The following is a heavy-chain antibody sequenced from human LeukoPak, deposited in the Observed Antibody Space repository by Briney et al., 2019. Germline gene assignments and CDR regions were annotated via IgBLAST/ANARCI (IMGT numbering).Heavy chain of an antibody. V-gene: IGHV1-2*02. CDR2: INPNSGGT. CDR3: ARDSYGNRGVDYFDY. Sequence: PGASVKVSCKASGYTFTGYYMHWVRQAPGQGLEWMGWINPNSGGTKYAQKFQGGVTMTRDTSISTAYMELSRVTSDDTAVYYCARDSYGNRGVDYFDYWGQGTLVTVSS. D-gene: IGHD5-12*01. CDR1: GYTFTGYY. J-gene: IGHJ4*02.